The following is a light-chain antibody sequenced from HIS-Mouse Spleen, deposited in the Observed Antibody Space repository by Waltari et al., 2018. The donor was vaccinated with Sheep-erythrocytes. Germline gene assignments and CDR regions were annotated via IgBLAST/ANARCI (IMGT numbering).Light chain of an antibody. CDR2: DAS. CDR1: QSVSSSY. J-gene: IGKJ3*01. CDR3: QQYGSSPRT. Sequence: PGERATLSCGASQSVSSSYLAWYQQKPGLAPRLLIYDASSRATGIPDFTLTISRLEPEDFAVYYCQQYGSSPRTFGPGTKVDIK. V-gene: IGKV3D-20*01.